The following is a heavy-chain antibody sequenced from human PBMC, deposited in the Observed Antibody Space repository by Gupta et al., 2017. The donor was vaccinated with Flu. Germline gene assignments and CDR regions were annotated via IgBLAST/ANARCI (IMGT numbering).Heavy chain of an antibody. V-gene: IGHV4-39*01. J-gene: IGHJ6*03. CDR2: IYYTGST. D-gene: IGHD1-7*01. CDR1: GGSISSSRCS. Sequence: QLQLQESGPGLVQPSETLSLTCSVSGGSISSSRCSSGWIGQHPGRGVEWIGSIYYTGSTYYNPSLKSRVTIYEDASEKQFSLKLSSVTAADTAVYYCARHVNWIYDYYYFFMDVWGKGTTVTVSS. CDR3: ARHVNWIYDYYYFFMDV.